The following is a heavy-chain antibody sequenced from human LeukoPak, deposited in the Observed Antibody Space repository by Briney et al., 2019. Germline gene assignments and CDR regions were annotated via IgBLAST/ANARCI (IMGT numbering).Heavy chain of an antibody. CDR1: GYTFTGYY. J-gene: IGHJ4*02. Sequence: ASVKVSCKASGYTFTGYYMHWVRQAPGQGLEWMGWINPNSGGTNYAQKFQGRVTITRDTSIRTAYMELSRLRSEDTAVYYCAGGSDDFWSGYSPSYWGQGTLVTVSS. V-gene: IGHV1-2*02. CDR3: AGGSDDFWSGYSPSY. D-gene: IGHD3-3*01. CDR2: INPNSGGT.